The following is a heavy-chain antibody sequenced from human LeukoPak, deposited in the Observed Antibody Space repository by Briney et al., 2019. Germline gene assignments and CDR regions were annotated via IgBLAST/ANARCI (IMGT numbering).Heavy chain of an antibody. CDR1: GFTFSSYS. J-gene: IGHJ4*02. CDR3: ARGEGRGLPKV. Sequence: PGGSLRLSCAASGFTFSSYSMNWVRQAPGKGLEWVSYISSSSSTIYYADSVKGRFTISRDNAKNSLYLQMNSLRAEDTAVYYCARGEGRGLPKVWGQGTLVTVSS. D-gene: IGHD3-10*01. CDR2: ISSSSSTI. V-gene: IGHV3-48*04.